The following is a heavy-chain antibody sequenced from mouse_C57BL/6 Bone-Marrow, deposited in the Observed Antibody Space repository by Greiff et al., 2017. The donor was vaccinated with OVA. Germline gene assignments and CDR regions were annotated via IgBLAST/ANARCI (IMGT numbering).Heavy chain of an antibody. D-gene: IGHD2-5*01. V-gene: IGHV1-15*01. CDR3: TRGYSNYYAMDY. J-gene: IGHJ4*01. CDR2: IDPETGGT. Sequence: QVQLQQSGAELVRPGASVTLSCTASGYTFTDYEMHWVKQTPVHGLEWIGAIDPETGGTAYNQKFKGKAILTADKSSSTAYMEIRSLTSEDSAVYYCTRGYSNYYAMDYWGQGTSVTVSS. CDR1: GYTFTDYE.